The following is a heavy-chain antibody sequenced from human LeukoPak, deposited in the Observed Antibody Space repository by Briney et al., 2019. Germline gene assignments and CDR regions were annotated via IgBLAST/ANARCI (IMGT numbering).Heavy chain of an antibody. CDR3: AKAKTMVGTFGFDY. CDR1: GYTFSDYY. Sequence: ASVTVSCKASGYTFSDYYMHWVRQAPGQGLEWMGRINPNSGGTNYAQKFEGRVTMTRDTSISTAYMELSRLRSDDTAVYYCAKAKTMVGTFGFDYWGQGTLVTVSS. V-gene: IGHV1-2*06. CDR2: INPNSGGT. J-gene: IGHJ4*02. D-gene: IGHD2-8*01.